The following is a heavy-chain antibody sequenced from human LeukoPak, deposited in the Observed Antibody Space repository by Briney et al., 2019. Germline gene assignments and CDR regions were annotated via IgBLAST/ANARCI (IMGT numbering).Heavy chain of an antibody. J-gene: IGHJ4*02. CDR3: ATPGIVGATRYFDY. D-gene: IGHD1-26*01. Sequence: ASVKVSCKVSGYTLTELSMHWVRQAPGKGLEWMGGFDPEDGETIYAQKFQGRVTMTEDTSTDTAYMELSSLRSEDTAVYYCATPGIVGATRYFDYWGQGTLVTVSS. CDR1: GYTLTELS. CDR2: FDPEDGET. V-gene: IGHV1-24*01.